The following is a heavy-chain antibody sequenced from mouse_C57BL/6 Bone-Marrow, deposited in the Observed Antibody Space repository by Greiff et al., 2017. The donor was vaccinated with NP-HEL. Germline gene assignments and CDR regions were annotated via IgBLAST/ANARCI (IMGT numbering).Heavy chain of an antibody. CDR3: ARRRDYYGSSFYWYFDV. CDR1: GFTFSSYG. CDR2: ISSGGSYT. V-gene: IGHV5-6*01. J-gene: IGHJ1*03. D-gene: IGHD1-1*01. Sequence: EVQRVESGGDLVKPGGSLKLSCAASGFTFSSYGMSWVRQTPDKRLEWVATISSGGSYTYYPDSVKGRFTISRDNAKNTLYLQMSSLKSEDTAMYYCARRRDYYGSSFYWYFDVWGTGTTVTVSS.